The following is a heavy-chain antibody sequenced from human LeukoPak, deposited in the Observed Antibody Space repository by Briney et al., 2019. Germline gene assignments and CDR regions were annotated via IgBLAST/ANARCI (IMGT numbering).Heavy chain of an antibody. J-gene: IGHJ4*02. CDR3: ARSPGSYGNYFDY. CDR1: GFTFDDYA. CDR2: ISGDGGST. V-gene: IGHV3-43*02. D-gene: IGHD1-26*01. Sequence: PGGSLRLSCAASGFTFDDYAMHWVRQAPGKGLEWVSLISGDGGSTYYADSVKGRFTISRDNSKNSLYLQMNSPRTEDTALYYCARSPGSYGNYFDYWGQGTLVTVSS.